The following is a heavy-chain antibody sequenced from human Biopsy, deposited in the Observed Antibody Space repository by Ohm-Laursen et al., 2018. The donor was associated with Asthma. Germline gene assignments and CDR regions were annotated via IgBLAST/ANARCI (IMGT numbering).Heavy chain of an antibody. V-gene: IGHV3-30*03. CDR1: GFVFSQCG. J-gene: IGHJ3*02. Sequence: SSLRLSCAASGFVFSQCGMHWVRQGPGKGLEWVALVSSDGHNKYYEDSVKGRFTISRDNSRNRLYLQINRLTVEDSAVYFCARQSGQDYGDSSGFDIWGQRTKVAVSS. D-gene: IGHD3-22*01. CDR3: ARQSGQDYGDSSGFDI. CDR2: VSSDGHNK.